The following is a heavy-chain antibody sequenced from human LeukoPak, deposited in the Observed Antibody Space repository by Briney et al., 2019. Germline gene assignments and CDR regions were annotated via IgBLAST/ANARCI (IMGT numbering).Heavy chain of an antibody. CDR2: ISSSSSYI. Sequence: GGSLRLSCAASGFTFSSYSMNWVRQAPGKGLEWVSSISSSSSYIYYADSVKGRFTISRDNSKNTLYLQMNSLRAEDTAVYYCARETPLSSWVDYWGQGTLVTVSS. V-gene: IGHV3-21*01. CDR1: GFTFSSYS. CDR3: ARETPLSSWVDY. J-gene: IGHJ4*02. D-gene: IGHD6-13*01.